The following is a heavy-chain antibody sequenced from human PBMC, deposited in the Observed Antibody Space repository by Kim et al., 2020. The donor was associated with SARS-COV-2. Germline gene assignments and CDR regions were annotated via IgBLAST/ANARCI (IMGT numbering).Heavy chain of an antibody. CDR1: GFTFSSYA. D-gene: IGHD2-15*01. CDR3: AKASHYCSGGSCYSGFFGGMDV. Sequence: GGSLRLSCAASGFTFSSYAMSWVRQAPGKGLEWVSAISGSGGSTYYADSVKGRFTISRDNSKNTLYLQMNSLRAEDTAVYYCAKASHYCSGGSCYSGFFGGMDVWGQGTTVTVSS. CDR2: ISGSGGST. J-gene: IGHJ6*02. V-gene: IGHV3-23*01.